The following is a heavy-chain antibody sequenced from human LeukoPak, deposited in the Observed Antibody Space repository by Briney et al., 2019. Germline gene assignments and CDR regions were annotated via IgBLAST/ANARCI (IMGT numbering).Heavy chain of an antibody. D-gene: IGHD2-15*01. CDR2: IYPGDSDT. V-gene: IGHV5-51*01. Sequence: GESLKISCKSSGYSFTSYWIGWARQMPGKGLEWMGIIYPGDSDTKYSPSFQGQVTISADKSISTAYLQWSSLKASDTAMYFCARGSLASSGGSFFDYWRQVTLVTVSS. CDR3: ARGSLASSGGSFFDY. J-gene: IGHJ4*02. CDR1: GYSFTSYW.